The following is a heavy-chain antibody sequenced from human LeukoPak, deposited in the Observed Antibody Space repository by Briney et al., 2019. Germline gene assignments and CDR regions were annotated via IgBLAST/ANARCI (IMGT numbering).Heavy chain of an antibody. CDR3: AKEGYSYGPFDY. V-gene: IGHV3-9*01. CDR2: ISWNSGSI. Sequence: GGSLRLSCAASGFTFDDYAMHWVRHAPGKGLEWVSGISWNSGSIGYADSVKGRFTISRDSAKNSLYLQMNSLRAEDTALYYCAKEGYSYGPFDYWGQGTLVTVSS. D-gene: IGHD5-18*01. CDR1: GFTFDDYA. J-gene: IGHJ4*02.